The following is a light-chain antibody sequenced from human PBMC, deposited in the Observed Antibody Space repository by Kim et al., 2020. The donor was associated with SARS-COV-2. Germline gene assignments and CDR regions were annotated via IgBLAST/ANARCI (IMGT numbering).Light chain of an antibody. V-gene: IGLV3-19*01. J-gene: IGLJ2*01. CDR3: NSRDSSGVV. CDR1: SIRSYY. CDR2: GKN. Sequence: SVALGQTGRITCQGDSIRSYYVSWYELQTGQGPVLVISGKNKRPSGIPDRFSGSRTGNTATLTITGAQAEDEGVYYCNSRDSSGVVFGGGTQLTVL.